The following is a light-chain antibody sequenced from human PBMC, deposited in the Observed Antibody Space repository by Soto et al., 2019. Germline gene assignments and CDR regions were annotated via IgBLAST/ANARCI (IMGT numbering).Light chain of an antibody. CDR2: DAS. CDR3: HQRSDWLT. CDR1: QSIRNY. V-gene: IGKV3-11*01. J-gene: IGKJ4*01. Sequence: EVVLTQSPATLSLSPGERATLSCRASQSIRNYLAWYQQKPGQAPRLLIYDASNRATGIPARFSGSGSGTDFILTISSLEHEDSGVYYWHQRSDWLTFGGGTKVEIK.